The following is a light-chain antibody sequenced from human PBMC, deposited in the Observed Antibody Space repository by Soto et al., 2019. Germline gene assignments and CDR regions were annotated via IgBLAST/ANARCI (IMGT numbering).Light chain of an antibody. Sequence: EIVMTQSLATLSVSPGEGVTLSCRASQSIIDNLAWYQQKPGQTPRLPIYDVYSRASGIPARFSGSSSGTDYTLTISRLQSEDSAVYYCQQYFDWPLTFGGGNNVEI. CDR1: QSIIDN. CDR3: QQYFDWPLT. V-gene: IGKV3-15*01. CDR2: DVY. J-gene: IGKJ4*01.